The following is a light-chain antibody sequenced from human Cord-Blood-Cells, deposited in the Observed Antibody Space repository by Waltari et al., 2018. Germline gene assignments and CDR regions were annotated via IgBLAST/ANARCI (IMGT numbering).Light chain of an antibody. J-gene: IGLJ3*02. CDR3: MMWPGNAYWV. CDR1: SDINVGSYN. V-gene: IGLV5-37*01. Sequence: QPVLTQPPSSSASPGESARLTCTLPSDINVGSYNIYWYQQKPGSPPRYLLYYYSDSDKCQGSGVPSRFSGAKGASAKTGILLISGVQSEDEADYYGMMWPGNAYWVFGGGTKLTVL. CDR2: YYSDSDK.